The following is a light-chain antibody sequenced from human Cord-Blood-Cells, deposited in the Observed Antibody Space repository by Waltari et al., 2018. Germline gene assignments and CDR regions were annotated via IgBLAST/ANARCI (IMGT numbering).Light chain of an antibody. J-gene: IGLJ3*02. CDR2: GQN. CDR1: SLRSYY. Sequence: SSELTQDPAVSVALGQTVRITCQGDSLRSYYASWYQQKPGQAPVLVIDGQNNRPSGIPDRFSGSSSGSTASLTITGAQAEDEADYYCNSRDSSGNHWVFGGGTKLTVL. CDR3: NSRDSSGNHWV. V-gene: IGLV3-19*01.